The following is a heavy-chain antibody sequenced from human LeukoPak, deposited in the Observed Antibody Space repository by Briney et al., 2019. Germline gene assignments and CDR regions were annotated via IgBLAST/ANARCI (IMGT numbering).Heavy chain of an antibody. Sequence: HAGGSLRLSCVASGFTFSSYAMSWVRQAPGKGLEWVSVINGSGGSTYYADSVKGRFTISRDNSQNTLYLQMNSLRVEDTAVYYCAKDQISGYGYVPQDYWGQGTLVTVSS. CDR1: GFTFSSYA. CDR2: INGSGGST. V-gene: IGHV3-23*01. D-gene: IGHD5-12*01. J-gene: IGHJ4*02. CDR3: AKDQISGYGYVPQDY.